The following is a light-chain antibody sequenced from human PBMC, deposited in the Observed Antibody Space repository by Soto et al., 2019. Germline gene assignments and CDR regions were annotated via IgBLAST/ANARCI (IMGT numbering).Light chain of an antibody. V-gene: IGKV1-39*01. CDR2: AAS. CDR1: ESISSC. Sequence: DIQMTQSPSSLSASVGDRVTITCRASESISSCLNWYQQKPGKAPKLLIYAASSLQSGVPSRFSGSGSATDFTLIISSLQPEDFATYYCQQSYSTPHTFGQGTKLEIK. CDR3: QQSYSTPHT. J-gene: IGKJ2*01.